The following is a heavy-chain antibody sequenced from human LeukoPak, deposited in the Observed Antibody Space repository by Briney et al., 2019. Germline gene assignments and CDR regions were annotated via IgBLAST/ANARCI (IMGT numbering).Heavy chain of an antibody. D-gene: IGHD5-24*01. CDR1: GGTFSSYA. Sequence: ASVKVSCKASGGTFSSYAISWVRQAPGQGLEWMGRIIPILGIANYAQKFQGRVTITADKSTSTAYMELSSLRSEDTAVYYCARITRDGYNRGHYFDHWGQGTLVTVSS. CDR2: IIPILGIA. J-gene: IGHJ4*02. CDR3: ARITRDGYNRGHYFDH. V-gene: IGHV1-69*04.